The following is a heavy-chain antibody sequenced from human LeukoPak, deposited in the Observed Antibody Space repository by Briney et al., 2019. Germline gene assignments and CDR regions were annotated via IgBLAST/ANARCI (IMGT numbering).Heavy chain of an antibody. J-gene: IGHJ4*02. D-gene: IGHD3-10*01. Sequence: PGGSLRLSCAASGFTFSSYGMHWVRQAPGKGLECVSVIYSGGTTWYADSVKGRFTISRDTNTLYLQMNSLRAEDTAVYYCARKSDSLLVREGDCWGQGTLVTVSS. CDR1: GFTFSSYG. CDR2: IYSGGTT. CDR3: ARKSDSLLVREGDC. V-gene: IGHV3-66*01.